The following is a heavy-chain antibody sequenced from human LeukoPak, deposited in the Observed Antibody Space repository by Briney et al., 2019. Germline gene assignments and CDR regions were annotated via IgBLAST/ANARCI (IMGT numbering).Heavy chain of an antibody. CDR3: ARSANPGVHEFDP. J-gene: IGHJ5*02. CDR1: GFTFRSYN. Sequence: PGGSLRLSCAASGFTFRSYNMAWVRQAPGKELEWLSYITTSNTINYADSVKGRFTMSRDNAKNSLYLQMNSLRDEDTAVYYCARSANPGVHEFDPGGQGTLVTVSS. CDR2: ITTSNTI. V-gene: IGHV3-48*02. D-gene: IGHD6-6*01.